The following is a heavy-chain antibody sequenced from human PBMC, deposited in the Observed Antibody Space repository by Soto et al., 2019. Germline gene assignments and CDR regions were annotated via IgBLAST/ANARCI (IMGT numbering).Heavy chain of an antibody. Sequence: QVQLVESGGGVVQPGRSLRLSCAASGFTFSSYGMDWVRQAPGKGLEWVAVIWYDGSNKNYVDSVKGRFTISRDNSKNMWYLQMNSLRAEDTAVYHCAREASEYHFDNWGQGTLVTVSS. J-gene: IGHJ4*02. V-gene: IGHV3-33*01. CDR2: IWYDGSNK. CDR1: GFTFSSYG. CDR3: AREASEYHFDN. D-gene: IGHD2-2*01.